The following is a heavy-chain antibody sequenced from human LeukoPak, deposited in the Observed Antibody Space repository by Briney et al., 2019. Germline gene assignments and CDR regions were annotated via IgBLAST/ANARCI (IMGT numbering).Heavy chain of an antibody. CDR1: GYTFTSYA. D-gene: IGHD2-15*01. J-gene: IGHJ6*04. Sequence: GASVKVSCKASGYTFTSYAMHWVRQAPGQRREWMGWINAGNGNTKYSQKFQGRVTITRDTSASTAYMELSSLRSEDTVVYYCARGCSGGSCYPMYYYYYGIDVWGKGTTVTVSS. CDR3: ARGCSGGSCYPMYYYYYGIDV. V-gene: IGHV1-3*01. CDR2: INAGNGNT.